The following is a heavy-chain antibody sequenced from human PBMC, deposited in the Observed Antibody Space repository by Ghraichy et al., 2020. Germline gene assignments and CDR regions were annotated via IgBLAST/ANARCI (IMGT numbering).Heavy chain of an antibody. D-gene: IGHD2-2*01. CDR3: ARGLGYQLLDWFDP. Sequence: SETLSLTCTVSGGSISSYYWSWIRQPPGKRLEWIGYIYYSGSTNYNPSLKSRVTISVDTSKNQFSLKLSSVTAANTAVYYCARGLGYQLLDWFDPWGQGTLVTVSS. J-gene: IGHJ5*02. CDR2: IYYSGST. V-gene: IGHV4-59*01. CDR1: GGSISSYY.